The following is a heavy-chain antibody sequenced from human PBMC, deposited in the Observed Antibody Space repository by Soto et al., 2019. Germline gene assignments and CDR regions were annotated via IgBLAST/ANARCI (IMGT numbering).Heavy chain of an antibody. Sequence: QLQLQESGSGLVKPSQKLSLTCTVSGGSINSGGYSWSWIRQPPGKGLEWIGYIYRSGSAYYSPSLQNRVPITVDTSKNHFSLNLTSVTAADTAVYYWAVSGRGGLDVWGQGTTVTVSS. CDR1: GGSINSGGYS. CDR3: AVSGRGGLDV. J-gene: IGHJ6*02. V-gene: IGHV4-30-2*01. CDR2: IYRSGSA. D-gene: IGHD3-10*01.